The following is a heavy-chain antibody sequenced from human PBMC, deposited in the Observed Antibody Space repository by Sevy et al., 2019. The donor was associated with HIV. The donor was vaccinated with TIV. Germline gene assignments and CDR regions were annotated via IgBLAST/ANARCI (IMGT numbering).Heavy chain of an antibody. CDR2: IYSSGST. V-gene: IGHV4-61*08. D-gene: IGHD2-8*02. Sequence: SETLSLTCTVSGGSVSSSAYYWSWIRQPPGKGLECIGYIYSSGSTNYNPSLKSRVTISVDTSKNQFFLKLTSVTVADTAVYYCARRGGLVDGGMDVWGQGTTVTVSS. CDR3: ARRGGLVDGGMDV. J-gene: IGHJ6*02. CDR1: GGSVSSSAYY.